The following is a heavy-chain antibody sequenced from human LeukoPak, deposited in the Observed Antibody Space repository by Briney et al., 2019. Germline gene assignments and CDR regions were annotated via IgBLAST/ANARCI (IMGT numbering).Heavy chain of an antibody. CDR1: GGSISGSY. CDR3: ARGIESYGDYGY. V-gene: IGHV4-59*01. D-gene: IGHD4-17*01. J-gene: IGHJ4*02. CDR2: MYNSGST. Sequence: SETLSLTCTVSGGSISGSYWCWIRQPPPQGLEWISYMYNSGSTNYNPYLQSRVTLSIEVSKHQYYFMLTSLTVAATAMTYLARGIESYGDYGYWGQGILVTVSS.